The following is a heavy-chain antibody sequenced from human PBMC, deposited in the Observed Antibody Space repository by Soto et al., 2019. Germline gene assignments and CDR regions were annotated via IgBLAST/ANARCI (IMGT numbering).Heavy chain of an antibody. J-gene: IGHJ6*03. D-gene: IGHD4-4*01. CDR3: ARQITTLFYYMDV. CDR1: GFTFSSYW. CDR2: INSDGSST. Sequence: GGSLRLSCAASGFTFSSYWMHWVRQAPGKGLVWVSRINSDGSSTSYADSVKGRFTISRDNAKNTLYLQINSLRAEATXXYYCARQITTLFYYMDVWGQGTTVTVSS. V-gene: IGHV3-74*01.